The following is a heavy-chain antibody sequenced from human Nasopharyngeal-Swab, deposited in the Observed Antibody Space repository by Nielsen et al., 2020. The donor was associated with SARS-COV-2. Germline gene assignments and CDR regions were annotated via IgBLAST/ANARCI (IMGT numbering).Heavy chain of an antibody. V-gene: IGHV3-53*01. D-gene: IGHD3-10*01. CDR1: GFTVSSNY. Sequence: GESLKISCAASGFTVSSNYMSWVRQAPGKGLEWVSVIYSGGSTYYADSVKGRFPISRDNSKNTLYLQMNSLRAEDTAVYYCARDMGYYYGSGSHRPPGMDVWGQGTTVTVS. CDR2: IYSGGST. J-gene: IGHJ6*02. CDR3: ARDMGYYYGSGSHRPPGMDV.